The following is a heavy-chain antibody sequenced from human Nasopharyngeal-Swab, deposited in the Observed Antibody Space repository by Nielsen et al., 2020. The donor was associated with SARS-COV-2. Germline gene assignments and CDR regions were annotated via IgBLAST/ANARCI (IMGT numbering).Heavy chain of an antibody. CDR1: GGSISSGSYY. Sequence: SETLSLTCTVSGGSISSGSYYWSWIRQPAGKGLEWIGRIYTRGSTNSNPSLKSRVTISVDTSKNQFSLKLSSVTAADTAVYYCARVTGYSSGWRGFDYWGQGTLVTVSS. CDR2: IYTRGST. CDR3: ARVTGYSSGWRGFDY. D-gene: IGHD6-19*01. J-gene: IGHJ4*02. V-gene: IGHV4-61*02.